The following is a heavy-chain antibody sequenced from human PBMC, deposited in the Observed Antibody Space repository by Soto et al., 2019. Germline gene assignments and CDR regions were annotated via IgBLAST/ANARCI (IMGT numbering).Heavy chain of an antibody. CDR1: GGTFSSYA. D-gene: IGHD6-6*01. J-gene: IGHJ6*02. V-gene: IGHV1-69*01. Sequence: QVQLVQSGAEVKKPGSSVKVSCKASGGTFSSYAISWVRQAPGQGLERMGGIIPIFGTANYAQKFQGRVTITADESTSTAYMELSSLRSEDTAVYYCARGMYSSSSPYYYGMDVWGQGTTVTVSS. CDR3: ARGMYSSSSPYYYGMDV. CDR2: IIPIFGTA.